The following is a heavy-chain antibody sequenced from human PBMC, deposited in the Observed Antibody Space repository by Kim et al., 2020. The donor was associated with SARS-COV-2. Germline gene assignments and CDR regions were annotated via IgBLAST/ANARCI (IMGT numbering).Heavy chain of an antibody. J-gene: IGHJ4*02. V-gene: IGHV1-18*01. CDR2: ISAYNGNT. CDR3: ARFFLTYYGSGSWYFDY. D-gene: IGHD3-10*01. CDR1: GYTFTSYG. Sequence: ASVKVSCKASGYTFTSYGISWVRQAPGQGLEWMGWISAYNGNTNYAQKLQCRVTMTTDTSTSTAYMELRSLRSDDTAVYYCARFFLTYYGSGSWYFDYWGQGTLVTVSS.